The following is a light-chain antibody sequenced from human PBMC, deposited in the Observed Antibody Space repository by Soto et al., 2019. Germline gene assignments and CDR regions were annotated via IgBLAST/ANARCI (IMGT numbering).Light chain of an antibody. CDR3: AAWDDSLNGHV. CDR2: SHN. V-gene: IGLV1-44*01. J-gene: IGLJ1*01. Sequence: QSVLTQPPSASGTPGQRVTISCSGSSSNIGGNTVNWYQQLPGTAPKLLIYSHNQRPSGVPDRFSGSKSGTSASLAISGLQSEDEADYYCAAWDDSLNGHVFGTGTKLTVL. CDR1: SSNIGGNT.